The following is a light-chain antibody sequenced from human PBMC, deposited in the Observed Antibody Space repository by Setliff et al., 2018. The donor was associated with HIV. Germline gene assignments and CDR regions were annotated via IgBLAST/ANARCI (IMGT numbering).Light chain of an antibody. Sequence: QSALAQPASVSGSPGQSITISCTGTSSDIGGYNYVSWYQQHPGKAPKLVIYDVKDRPSGVSNRFSGSKSGNTASLTISGLQAEDEADYYCASYRPNDLGVFGTGTKVTVL. J-gene: IGLJ1*01. CDR2: DVK. CDR3: ASYRPNDLGV. V-gene: IGLV2-14*03. CDR1: SSDIGGYNY.